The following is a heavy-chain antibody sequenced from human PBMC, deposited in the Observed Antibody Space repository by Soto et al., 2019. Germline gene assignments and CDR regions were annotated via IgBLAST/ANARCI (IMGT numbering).Heavy chain of an antibody. CDR3: TRAXNXXXXGSCYPFDAVVFDY. CDR2: IRSKAYGGTT. Sequence: PGGSLRLSCTASGFTFGDYAMSWFRQAPGKGLKRVGFIRSKAYGGTTEYAASVKGRFTISRDDSKSIAYLQMNSLKTEDTAVYYCTRAXNXXXXGSCYPFDAVVFDYWGQGTLVTVSS. J-gene: IGHJ4*02. D-gene: IGHD2-15*01. V-gene: IGHV3-49*03. CDR1: GFTFGDYA.